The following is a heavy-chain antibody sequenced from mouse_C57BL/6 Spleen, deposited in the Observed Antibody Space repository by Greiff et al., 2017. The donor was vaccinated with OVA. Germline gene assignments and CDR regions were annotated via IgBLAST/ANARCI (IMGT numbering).Heavy chain of an antibody. CDR1: GYSFTGYY. J-gene: IGHJ3*01. CDR2: INPSNGGT. CDR3: ALWYYDSSYFGD. Sequence: EVKLEESGPELVKPGASVKISCKASGYSFTGYYMNWVKQSPEKSLEWIGEINPSNGGTTYNQKFKAKATLTVDKSSSTAYMQLKSLTSEDSAVYYCALWYYDSSYFGDWGQGTLVTVSA. V-gene: IGHV1-42*01. D-gene: IGHD1-1*01.